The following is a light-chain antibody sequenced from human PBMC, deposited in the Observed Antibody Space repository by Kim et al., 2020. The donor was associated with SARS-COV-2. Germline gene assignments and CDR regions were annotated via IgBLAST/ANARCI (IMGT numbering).Light chain of an antibody. CDR2: SNN. CDR1: SANIGSNT. CDR3: AAWDDRLNGPV. J-gene: IGLJ2*01. V-gene: IGLV1-44*01. Sequence: GQRVTSSWSGRSANIGSNTVNWYQPLPGTAPKHLIYSNNQRPSGVHDRFSGSKSGTSAALAISGLQSEDEADYYCAAWDDRLNGPVFGGGTQLTVL.